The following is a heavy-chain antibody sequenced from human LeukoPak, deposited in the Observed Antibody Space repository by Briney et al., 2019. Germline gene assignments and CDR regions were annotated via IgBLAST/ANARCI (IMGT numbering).Heavy chain of an antibody. V-gene: IGHV1-69*13. J-gene: IGHJ4*02. CDR1: GGTFRSFA. D-gene: IGHD3-22*01. Sequence: SVKVSCKASGGTFRSFAISWVRQAAGQGLEWMGGIIPIFRTANYAQKFQGRVTITADESTSTAYMELSSLRSEDTAVYYCARALRYYSDSSGYAFDYWGQGTLVTVSS. CDR3: ARALRYYSDSSGYAFDY. CDR2: IIPIFRTA.